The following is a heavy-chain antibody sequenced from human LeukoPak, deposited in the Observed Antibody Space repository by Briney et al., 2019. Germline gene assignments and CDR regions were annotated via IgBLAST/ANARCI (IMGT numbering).Heavy chain of an antibody. CDR2: IKQDGSVK. J-gene: IGHJ4*02. Sequence: GGSLRLSCAASGFTFSDYWMSWVRQAPGKGLEWVANIKQDGSVKQYVDSVKGRFTISRDNAKNSVYLQMDSLRAEDTAIYYCSSGDEFDYWGQGTLVTVSS. D-gene: IGHD7-27*01. CDR1: GFTFSDYW. V-gene: IGHV3-7*01. CDR3: SSGDEFDY.